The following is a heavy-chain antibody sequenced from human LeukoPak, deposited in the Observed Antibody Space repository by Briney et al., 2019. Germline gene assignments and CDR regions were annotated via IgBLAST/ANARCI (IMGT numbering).Heavy chain of an antibody. D-gene: IGHD3-22*01. Sequence: PGGSLRLSCAASGFTFSSYAMSWVRQAPGKGLEWVSAISGSGGSTYYADSVKGRFTISRDNSKNTLYLQMNSLRAEDTAVYYCARDGYDSSGYRSSFDYWGQGTLVTVSS. V-gene: IGHV3-23*01. CDR3: ARDGYDSSGYRSSFDY. CDR1: GFTFSSYA. CDR2: ISGSGGST. J-gene: IGHJ4*02.